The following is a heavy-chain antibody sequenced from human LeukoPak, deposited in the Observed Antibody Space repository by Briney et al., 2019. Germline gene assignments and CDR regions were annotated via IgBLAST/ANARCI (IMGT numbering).Heavy chain of an antibody. CDR1: GGSISSYY. Sequence: PSETLSLTCTVSGGSISSYYWSWIRQPPGKGLEWIGYIYTSGSTNYNPSLKSRVTISVDTSKNQFSLKLSSVTAADTAVYYCARHSCSGSYYGSWDYWGQGTLVTVSS. CDR3: ARHSCSGSYYGSWDY. D-gene: IGHD1-26*01. CDR2: IYTSGST. V-gene: IGHV4-4*09. J-gene: IGHJ4*02.